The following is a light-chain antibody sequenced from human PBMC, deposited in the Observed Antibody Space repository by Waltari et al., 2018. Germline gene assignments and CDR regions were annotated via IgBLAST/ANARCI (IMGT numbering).Light chain of an antibody. CDR1: QDISTS. CDR2: GAS. Sequence: EIHMTQSPSSVSASVGDRVSISCRASQDISTSLAWYQQKSGKAPSLLIYGASTLQSGVASRFSGGGTGTDFTLTINNLHPEDFATYFCQQGDTSPPTFGPGTKVELK. V-gene: IGKV1-12*01. CDR3: QQGDTSPPT. J-gene: IGKJ1*01.